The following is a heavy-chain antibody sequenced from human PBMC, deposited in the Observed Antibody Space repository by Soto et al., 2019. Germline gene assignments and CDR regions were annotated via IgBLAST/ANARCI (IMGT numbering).Heavy chain of an antibody. Sequence: QLHLVQSGAVVKKPGASVTVSCSASGYPVTAYYMHWVRQAPGRGLEWMGGINPATGAAKYTQTFQGRVTMTRETATSTVFMALSGLTSEDTAVFFFGRGGGGGVAGSAAFDMWGQGTLVTVSS. J-gene: IGHJ3*02. CDR1: GYPVTAYY. CDR3: GRGGGGGVAGSAAFDM. V-gene: IGHV1-2*02. CDR2: INPATGAA. D-gene: IGHD6-19*01.